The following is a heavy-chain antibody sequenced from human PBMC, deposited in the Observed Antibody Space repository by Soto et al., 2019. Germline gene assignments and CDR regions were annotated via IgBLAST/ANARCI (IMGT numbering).Heavy chain of an antibody. Sequence: PGGSLRLSCAASGFTFSSYAMSWVHQAPGKGLEWVSAISGSGGSTYYADSAKGRFTISRDNSKNTLYLQMNSLRAEDTAVYYCAKGDWPVPPYYMDVWGKGTTVTVSS. D-gene: IGHD2-21*02. CDR3: AKGDWPVPPYYMDV. CDR2: ISGSGGST. CDR1: GFTFSSYA. J-gene: IGHJ6*03. V-gene: IGHV3-23*01.